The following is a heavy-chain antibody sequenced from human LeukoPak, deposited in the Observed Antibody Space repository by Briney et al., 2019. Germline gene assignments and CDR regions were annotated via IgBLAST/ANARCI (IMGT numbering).Heavy chain of an antibody. CDR1: GYSFTSYW. V-gene: IGHV5-51*01. Sequence: GESLKISCKGSGYSFTSYWIGWVRQMPGKGLAWVGIIYPGDSDTRYSPSFQGQVTISADKSISTAYLQWSSLKASDTAMYYCARRRYCSGGSCYSRFDYWGQGTLVTVSS. J-gene: IGHJ4*02. CDR2: IYPGDSDT. CDR3: ARRRYCSGGSCYSRFDY. D-gene: IGHD2-15*01.